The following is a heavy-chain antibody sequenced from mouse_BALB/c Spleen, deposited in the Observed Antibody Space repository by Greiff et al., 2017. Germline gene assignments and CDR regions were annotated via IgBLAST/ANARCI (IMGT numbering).Heavy chain of an antibody. CDR2: IFPGTGTT. CDR3: ASLIYDGYYIDY. J-gene: IGHJ2*01. V-gene: IGHV1S132*01. CDR1: GYTFTSYW. D-gene: IGHD2-3*01. Sequence: VKLVESGAELVKPGASVKLSCKTSGYTFTSYWIQWVKQRPGQGLGWIGEIFPGTGTTYYNEKFKGKATLTIDTSSSTAYMQLSSLTSEDSAVYFCASLIYDGYYIDYWGQGTTLTVSS.